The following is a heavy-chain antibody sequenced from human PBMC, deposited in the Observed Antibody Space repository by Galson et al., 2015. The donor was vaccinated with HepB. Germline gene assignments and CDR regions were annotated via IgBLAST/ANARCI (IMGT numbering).Heavy chain of an antibody. CDR1: GFTFSSYA. V-gene: IGHV3-30*04. CDR2: ISYDGSNK. J-gene: IGHJ6*02. Sequence: SLRLSCAASGFTFSSYAMHWVRQAPGKGLEWVAVISYDGSNKYYADSVKGRFTISRDNSKNTLYLRMNSLRAEDTAVYYCARDYASSWYFNHYYGMDVWGQGTTVTVSS. CDR3: ARDYASSWYFNHYYGMDV. D-gene: IGHD6-13*01.